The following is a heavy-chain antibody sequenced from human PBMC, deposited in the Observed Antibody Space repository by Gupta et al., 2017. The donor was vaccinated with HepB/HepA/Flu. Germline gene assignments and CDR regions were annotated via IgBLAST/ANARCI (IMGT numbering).Heavy chain of an antibody. CDR2: IYYSGST. Sequence: QLQLQESGPGLVKPSETLSLTCTVSGGSISSSSYYWGWIRQPPGKGLEWIGSIYYSGSTYYNPSLKSRVTISVATSKNQFSLKLGSVTAADTAVYYCARQAVYSPYYYYYYMDVWGKGTTVTVSS. CDR1: GGSISSSSYY. CDR3: ARQAVYSPYYYYYYMDV. D-gene: IGHD2-21*01. V-gene: IGHV4-39*01. J-gene: IGHJ6*03.